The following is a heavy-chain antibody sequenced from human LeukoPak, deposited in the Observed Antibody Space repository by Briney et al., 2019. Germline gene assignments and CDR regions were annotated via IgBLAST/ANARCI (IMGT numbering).Heavy chain of an antibody. V-gene: IGHV4-39*01. J-gene: IGHJ4*02. CDR2: IYYSGST. CDR3: ARLVGGSGSDFDY. CDR1: GGSMSSSSYY. Sequence: PSETLSLTCSVSGGSMSSSSYYWGWIRQPPGKGLEWIASIYYSGSTYYNPSLQSRVTIFVGTSKNQFSLKLTSVTAADTAVYYCARLVGGSGSDFDYWGQGTLVTVSS. D-gene: IGHD3-10*01.